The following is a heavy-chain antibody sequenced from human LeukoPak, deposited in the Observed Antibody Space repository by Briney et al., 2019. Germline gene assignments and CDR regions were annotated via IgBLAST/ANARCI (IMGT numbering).Heavy chain of an antibody. J-gene: IGHJ4*02. Sequence: PGGSLRLSCAASGFTFSSYNMNWVRQAPGKGLEWVSYISSSSSTIYYADSVKGRFTISRDNAKNSLYLQMNSLRAEDTAVYYCARRGLVRGVIMALDYWGQGTLVTVSS. D-gene: IGHD3-10*01. CDR1: GFTFSSYN. V-gene: IGHV3-48*04. CDR3: ARRGLVRGVIMALDY. CDR2: ISSSSSTI.